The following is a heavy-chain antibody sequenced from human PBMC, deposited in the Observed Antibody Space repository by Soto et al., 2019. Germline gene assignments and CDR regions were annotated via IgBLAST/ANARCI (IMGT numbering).Heavy chain of an antibody. Sequence: DVQLVESGGGLFQPGGSLRISCAASGFTCSDYWMHWVRQAPGKGLVWVSRISKDGSQTYYADSVKGRFTISRDNAENTLYLQMNSLRAEDTAVYYCARDWYSSGDYWGQGTLVTVSS. V-gene: IGHV3-74*01. CDR3: ARDWYSSGDY. CDR2: ISKDGSQT. D-gene: IGHD6-19*01. CDR1: GFTCSDYW. J-gene: IGHJ4*02.